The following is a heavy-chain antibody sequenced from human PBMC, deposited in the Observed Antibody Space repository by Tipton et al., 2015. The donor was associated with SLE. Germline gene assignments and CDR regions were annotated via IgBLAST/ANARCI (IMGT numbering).Heavy chain of an antibody. D-gene: IGHD3-16*01. CDR1: GGSTSSSSYY. CDR3: ARDKRHFGDAFDI. CDR2: IYYSGST. V-gene: IGHV4-39*07. J-gene: IGHJ3*02. Sequence: TLSLTCTVSGGSTSSSSYYWGWIRQPPGKGLEWIGSIYYSGSTYYNPSLKSRVTISVDTSKNQFSLKLSSVTAADTAVYYCARDKRHFGDAFDIWGQGTMVTVSS.